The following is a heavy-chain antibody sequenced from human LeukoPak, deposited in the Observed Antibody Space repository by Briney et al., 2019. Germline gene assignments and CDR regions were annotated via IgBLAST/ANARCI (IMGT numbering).Heavy chain of an antibody. CDR3: ARYCSGGSCYLFDP. CDR2: INPNSGGT. Sequence: ASVKVSCKASGYTFTGCYMHWVRQAPGQGLEWMGWINPNSGGTNYAQKFQGRVTMTRDTSISTAYMELSRLRSDDTAVYYCARYCSGGSCYLFDPWGQGTLVTVSS. CDR1: GYTFTGCY. D-gene: IGHD2-15*01. V-gene: IGHV1-2*02. J-gene: IGHJ5*02.